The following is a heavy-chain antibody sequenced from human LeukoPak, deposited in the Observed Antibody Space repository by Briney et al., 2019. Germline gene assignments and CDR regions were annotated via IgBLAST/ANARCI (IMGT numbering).Heavy chain of an antibody. CDR2: IIPIFGTA. D-gene: IGHD2-15*01. Sequence: ASVKVSCKASGRTFSSYAISWVRQAPGQGLEWMGGIIPIFGTANYAQKFQGRVTITADESTSTAYMELSSLRSEDTAVYYCAAVPSPGELSYWGQGTLVTVSS. J-gene: IGHJ4*02. CDR1: GRTFSSYA. CDR3: AAVPSPGELSY. V-gene: IGHV1-69*13.